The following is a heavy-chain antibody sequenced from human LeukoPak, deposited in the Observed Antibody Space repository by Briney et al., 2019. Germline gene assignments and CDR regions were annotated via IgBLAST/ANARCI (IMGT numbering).Heavy chain of an antibody. CDR2: INHSGST. CDR1: GGSFSGYY. D-gene: IGHD1-7*01. CDR3: ARGWDYPPKFDY. J-gene: IGHJ4*02. V-gene: IGHV4-34*01. Sequence: PSETLSLTCAVYGGSFSGYYWSWIRQPPGKGLEWIGEINHSGSTNYNPSLKSRVTISVDTSKNQFSLKLSSVTAADTAVYYCARGWDYPPKFDYWGQGTLVTVSS.